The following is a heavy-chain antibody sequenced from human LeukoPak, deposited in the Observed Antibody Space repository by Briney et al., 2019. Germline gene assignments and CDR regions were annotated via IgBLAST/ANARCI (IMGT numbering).Heavy chain of an antibody. D-gene: IGHD5-18*01. V-gene: IGHV3-23*01. CDR1: GLTSSNYA. Sequence: GGSLRLSCAASGLTSSNYAMSSARQAPGKGLEWVSAISGSGGSTHYADSVKGRFTISRDNSKNTLYLQMNSLRAEDTAVYYCTKGTIWLPFDYWGQGTLVTVSS. J-gene: IGHJ4*02. CDR3: TKGTIWLPFDY. CDR2: ISGSGGST.